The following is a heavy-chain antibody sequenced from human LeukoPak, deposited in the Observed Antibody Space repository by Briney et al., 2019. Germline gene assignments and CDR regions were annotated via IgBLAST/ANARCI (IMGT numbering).Heavy chain of an antibody. CDR3: ARALRHFDWLLPNLDY. Sequence: GGSLRLSCAASGFTFSSYEMNWVRQAPGKGLGCVSCISSSGSTIYYADSVKGRFTISRDNAKNSLYLQMTGLRAQDTAVYFCARALRHFDWLLPNLDYWGQGTLVTVSS. V-gene: IGHV3-48*03. D-gene: IGHD3-9*01. CDR1: GFTFSSYE. CDR2: ISSSGSTI. J-gene: IGHJ4*02.